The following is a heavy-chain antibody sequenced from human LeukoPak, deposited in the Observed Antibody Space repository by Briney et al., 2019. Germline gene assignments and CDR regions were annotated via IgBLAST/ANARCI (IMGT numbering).Heavy chain of an antibody. J-gene: IGHJ4*02. Sequence: GGSLRLSCAASGFTFSSYWMHWVRQAPGKGLVWVSRINSDGSGTSYADSVKGRFTISRDNAKNTLYLQMNSLRAEDTAVYYCARKAGGYSYGPLDYWGQGTLVTVSS. D-gene: IGHD5-18*01. CDR3: ARKAGGYSYGPLDY. CDR2: INSDGSGT. V-gene: IGHV3-74*01. CDR1: GFTFSSYW.